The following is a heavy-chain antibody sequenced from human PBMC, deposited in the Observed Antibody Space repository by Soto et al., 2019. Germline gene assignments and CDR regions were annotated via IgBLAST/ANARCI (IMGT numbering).Heavy chain of an antibody. CDR2: IRRKAYGGTT. CDR3: NRDGTDSSGWYSLNYGMDV. Sequence: GWSXRLSCTSSGFTFFDYAMIWVRQAPGKGLEWVGFIRRKAYGGTTEYAASVKGRLTISRDDSKSIAYMKMNSLKTEDTAVYYCNRDGTDSSGWYSLNYGMDVWGQGTTVTVSS. D-gene: IGHD6-19*01. J-gene: IGHJ6*02. V-gene: IGHV3-49*04. CDR1: GFTFFDYA.